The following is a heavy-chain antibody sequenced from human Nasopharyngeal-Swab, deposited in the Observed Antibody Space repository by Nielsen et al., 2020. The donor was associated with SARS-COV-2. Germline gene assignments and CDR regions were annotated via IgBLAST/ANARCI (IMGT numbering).Heavy chain of an antibody. CDR3: ARTTRRGYSGYGFDY. CDR2: IDWDDDK. Sequence: WVRQAPGKALEWLALIDWDDDKYYSTSLKTRLTISKDTSKNQVVLTMTNMDPVDTATYYCARTTRRGYSGYGFDYWGQGTLVTVSS. J-gene: IGHJ4*02. V-gene: IGHV2-70*18. D-gene: IGHD5-12*01.